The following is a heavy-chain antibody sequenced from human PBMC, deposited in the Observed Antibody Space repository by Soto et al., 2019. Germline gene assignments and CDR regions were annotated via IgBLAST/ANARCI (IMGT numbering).Heavy chain of an antibody. CDR2: ISAYNGNT. CDR1: GYTFTSYG. D-gene: IGHD2-8*01. Sequence: ASVKVSCKASGYTFTSYGISWLRQAPGQGLEWMGWISAYNGNTNYAQKLQGRVTMTTDTSTSTAYMELRSLRSDDTAVYYCARLRQGGYCTNGVCYSSAGLDGGLQYWGQGTLVTVS. CDR3: ARLRQGGYCTNGVCYSSAGLDGGLQY. V-gene: IGHV1-18*01. J-gene: IGHJ4*02.